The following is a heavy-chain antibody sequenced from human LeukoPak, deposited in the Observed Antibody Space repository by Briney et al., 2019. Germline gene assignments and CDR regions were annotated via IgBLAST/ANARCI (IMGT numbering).Heavy chain of an antibody. D-gene: IGHD1-1*01. Sequence: GGSLRLSCAASGFTFSSYAMSWVRQAPGKGLEWVSAISGSGGSTYYADSVKGRFTISRDNAKNTLYLQMNSLRAEDTAVYYCARGTTGTTAEFDYWGQGTLVTVSS. CDR1: GFTFSSYA. CDR2: ISGSGGST. J-gene: IGHJ4*02. CDR3: ARGTTGTTAEFDY. V-gene: IGHV3-23*01.